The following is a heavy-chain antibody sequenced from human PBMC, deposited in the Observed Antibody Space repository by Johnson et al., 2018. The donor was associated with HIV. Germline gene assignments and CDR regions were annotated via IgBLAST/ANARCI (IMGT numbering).Heavy chain of an antibody. CDR2: IWYDGSNE. V-gene: IGHV3-33*06. D-gene: IGHD2-15*01. Sequence: QVQLVESGGGVVQPGRSLRLSCAASGFTLSSYGMHWVRQAPGKGLEWVAVIWYDGSNEYYADSVKGRFTISRDNSKNTLYLQMSSLRADDTAVYYCAKGQVARGPLDIWGQGTMVTVSS. CDR3: AKGQVARGPLDI. CDR1: GFTLSSYG. J-gene: IGHJ3*02.